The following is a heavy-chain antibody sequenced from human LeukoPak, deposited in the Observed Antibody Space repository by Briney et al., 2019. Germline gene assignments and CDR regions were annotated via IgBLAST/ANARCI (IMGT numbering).Heavy chain of an antibody. Sequence: GGSLRLSCAASGFTFSSYGMYWVRQAPGKGLEWVAVISYDGTTKYYADSVKGRFTISRDNAKNFLYLQMNSLRAEDTAVYYCARDGRWINYYDGSSPVWGQGTLVTVSS. CDR2: ISYDGTTK. J-gene: IGHJ4*02. CDR1: GFTFSSYG. CDR3: ARDGRWINYYDGSSPV. V-gene: IGHV3-30*03. D-gene: IGHD3-22*01.